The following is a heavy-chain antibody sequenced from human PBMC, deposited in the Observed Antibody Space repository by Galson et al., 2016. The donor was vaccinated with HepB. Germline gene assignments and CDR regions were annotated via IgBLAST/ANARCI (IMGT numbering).Heavy chain of an antibody. CDR1: GFTFSGAW. D-gene: IGHD3-22*01. Sequence: SLRLSCAASGFTFSGAWMSWVRQAPGQGLEWVGRIKTTRTRGTADYAASVKGRFIISRDDSTDTLFLHMSSLSTEDTAVYFCATYYFDGGPYNNPTFHYWGQGTLVTVSS. CDR3: ATYYFDGGPYNNPTFHY. J-gene: IGHJ4*02. CDR2: IKTTRTRGTA. V-gene: IGHV3-15*01.